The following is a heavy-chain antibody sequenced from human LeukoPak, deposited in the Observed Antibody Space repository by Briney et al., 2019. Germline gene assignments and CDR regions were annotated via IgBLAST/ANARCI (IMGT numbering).Heavy chain of an antibody. J-gene: IGHJ4*02. CDR2: ISSSSSYI. D-gene: IGHD3-22*01. CDR3: ARGRYDSRIFHY. CDR1: GFPFSNYD. Sequence: GGPLRLSYVACGFPFSNYDMNWVRPARGKGVEWVSFISSSSSYIYYPASVKGRFTIFRDNAKKPQYLQISSLRADDPVVYYCARGRYDSRIFHYWGQGTLVSDSS. V-gene: IGHV3-21*01.